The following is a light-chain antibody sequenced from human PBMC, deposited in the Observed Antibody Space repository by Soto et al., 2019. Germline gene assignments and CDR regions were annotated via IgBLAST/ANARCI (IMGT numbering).Light chain of an antibody. CDR1: QSISSY. CDR3: QQYNTYSWT. J-gene: IGKJ1*01. V-gene: IGKV1-39*01. CDR2: AAS. Sequence: DIQMTQSPSSVSASVGDRVTITCRASQSISSYLNWYQQKPGKAPKLLIYAASSLQSGVPSRFSGSGSGTEFALTISSLQPDDFATYYCQQYNTYSWTFGPGTKVDIK.